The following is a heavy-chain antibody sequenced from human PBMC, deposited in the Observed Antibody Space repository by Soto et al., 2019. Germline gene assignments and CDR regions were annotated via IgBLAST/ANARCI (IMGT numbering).Heavy chain of an antibody. CDR3: AYLPCSGGSCYWFSYSGMDV. D-gene: IGHD2-15*01. CDR2: IYWDDDK. Sequence: QITLKESGPTLVKPTQTLTLTCTFSGFSLSTSGVGVAWIRQPPGNALEWLALIYWDDDKRDRPSLETRLTITKDTSKNPVVLTMTNMDSVDTATYYCAYLPCSGGSCYWFSYSGMDVWGQGTTVTVSS. CDR1: GFSLSTSGVG. J-gene: IGHJ6*02. V-gene: IGHV2-5*02.